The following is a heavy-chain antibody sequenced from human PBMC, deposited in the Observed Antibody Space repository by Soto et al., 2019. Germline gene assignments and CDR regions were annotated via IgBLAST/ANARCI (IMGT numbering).Heavy chain of an antibody. J-gene: IGHJ4*02. D-gene: IGHD3-10*01. V-gene: IGHV3-23*01. CDR2: ISGSGGST. Sequence: GGSLRLSCAASGFTFSSYAMSWVRQAPGKGLEWVSAISGSGGSTYYADSVKGRFTISRDNSKNTLYLQMNSLRAEDTAVYYCAKVSVYYYGSGSYYNFWDYWGQGTLVTVSS. CDR3: AKVSVYYYGSGSYYNFWDY. CDR1: GFTFSSYA.